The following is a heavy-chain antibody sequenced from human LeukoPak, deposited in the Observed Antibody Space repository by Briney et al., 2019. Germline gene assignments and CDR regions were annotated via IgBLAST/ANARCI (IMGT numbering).Heavy chain of an antibody. CDR3: ARADWDTAMIDY. CDR2: ISCDGSNK. J-gene: IGHJ4*02. V-gene: IGHV3-30*03. Sequence: GGSLRLSCAASGFTFSSYGMHWVRQAPGKGLEWVAVISCDGSNKYYADSVKGRFTISRDNAKNSLYLQMNSLRAEDTAVYYCARADWDTAMIDYWGQGTLVTVSS. D-gene: IGHD5-18*01. CDR1: GFTFSSYG.